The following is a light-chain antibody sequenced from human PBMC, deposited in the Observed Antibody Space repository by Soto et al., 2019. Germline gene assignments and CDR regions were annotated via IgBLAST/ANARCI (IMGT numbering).Light chain of an antibody. CDR3: HQYGSPPLT. CDR2: GAS. V-gene: IGKV3-20*01. Sequence: DIVLTQSPGTLSLSPGERATLSCRASQSVSSSNFAWYQQKPGQAPRLLIYGASSRATGFPDRFSGSESGTDFTLTISRLEPEDFAVYYCHQYGSPPLTFGGGTKLEIK. CDR1: QSVSSSN. J-gene: IGKJ4*01.